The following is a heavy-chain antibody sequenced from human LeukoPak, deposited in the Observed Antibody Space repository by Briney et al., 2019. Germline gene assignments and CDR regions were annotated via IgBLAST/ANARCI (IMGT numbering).Heavy chain of an antibody. D-gene: IGHD6-13*01. CDR3: ASSYAAAGYYFDY. CDR1: GYTFTSYY. V-gene: IGHV1-46*01. CDR2: INPSGGST. J-gene: IGHJ4*02. Sequence: ASVKVSCKASGYTFTSYYMHWVRQAPGQGLEWMGIINPSGGSTSYAQKFQGRVTMTRDTSTSTVYMELSRLRSDDTAVYYCASSYAAAGYYFDYWGQGTLVTVSS.